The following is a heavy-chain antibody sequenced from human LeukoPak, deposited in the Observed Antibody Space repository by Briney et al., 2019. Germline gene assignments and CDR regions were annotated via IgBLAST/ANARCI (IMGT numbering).Heavy chain of an antibody. D-gene: IGHD4-17*01. CDR2: IYNSGST. CDR1: GASISSHY. Sequence: SETLSLTCIVSGASISSHYWSWMRQPPGKGLEWIGYIYNSGSTKYNPSLKSRVAISVDTSKNQFSLKLRSMTAADTAIYYCYVESEYGDYDYWGQGTLVAVSS. V-gene: IGHV4-59*11. J-gene: IGHJ4*02. CDR3: YVESEYGDYDY.